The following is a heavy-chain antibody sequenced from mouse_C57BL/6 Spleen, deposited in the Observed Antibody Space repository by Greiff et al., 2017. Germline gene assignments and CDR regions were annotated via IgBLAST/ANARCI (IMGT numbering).Heavy chain of an antibody. CDR3: ARFYGKRYYFDY. Sequence: QVQLQQPGAELVRPGTSVKLSCKASGYTFTSYWMHWVKQRPGQGLEWIGVIDPSDSYTNYNQKFKGKATLTVDTSSSTAYLQLSSLTSEDSAVYYCARFYGKRYYFDYWGQGTTLTGSS. V-gene: IGHV1-59*01. J-gene: IGHJ2*01. CDR1: GYTFTSYW. CDR2: IDPSDSYT. D-gene: IGHD2-1*01.